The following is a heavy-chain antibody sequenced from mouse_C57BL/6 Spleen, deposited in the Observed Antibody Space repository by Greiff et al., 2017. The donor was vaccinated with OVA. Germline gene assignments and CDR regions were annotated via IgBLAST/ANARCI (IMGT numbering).Heavy chain of an antibody. CDR1: GYSITSGYY. J-gene: IGHJ2*01. V-gene: IGHV3-6*01. Sequence: VQLKQSGPGLVKPSQSLSLTCSVTGYSITSGYYWNWIRQFPGNKLEWMGYISYDGSNNYNPSLKNRISINRDTSKNQFFLKLNSVTTEDTATYYCARAYYYGSLFDYWGQGTTLTVSS. CDR2: ISYDGSN. CDR3: ARAYYYGSLFDY. D-gene: IGHD1-1*01.